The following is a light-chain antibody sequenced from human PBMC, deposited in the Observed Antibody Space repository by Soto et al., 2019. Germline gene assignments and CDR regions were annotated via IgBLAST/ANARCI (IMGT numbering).Light chain of an antibody. V-gene: IGLV2-14*01. CDR1: SSDVGRYNY. J-gene: IGLJ1*01. Sequence: QSVLTQPASVSGSPGQSITISCTGASSDVGRYNYVSWYQLHPGKAPKLIIYEVSNRPSGVSNRFSGSKSGNTASLTISGLRAEDEADYYCNSYKSSTAYVLGTGSQGHRP. CDR3: NSYKSSTAYV. CDR2: EVS.